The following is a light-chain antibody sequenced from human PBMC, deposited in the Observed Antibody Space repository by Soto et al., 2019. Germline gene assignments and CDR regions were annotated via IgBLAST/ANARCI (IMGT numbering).Light chain of an antibody. CDR2: DVS. J-gene: IGLJ2*01. CDR1: SSDVGGYNY. CDR3: SSYTRSSTDVL. V-gene: IGLV2-14*01. Sequence: QSALTQPASVSGSPGQSITISCTGTSSDVGGYNYVSWYQQHPGKAPKLMIYDVSNRPSGVSNRFSGSKSGNTASLTISGLQAEDEADYYCSSYTRSSTDVLFGGGTKLTVL.